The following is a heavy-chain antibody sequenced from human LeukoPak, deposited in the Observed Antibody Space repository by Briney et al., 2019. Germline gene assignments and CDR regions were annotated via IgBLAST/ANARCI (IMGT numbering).Heavy chain of an antibody. V-gene: IGHV4-39*01. D-gene: IGHD6-6*01. Sequence: SETLSLTCTVSGGSISSSSYYWGWIRQPPGKGLEWIGGIYYSGSTYYNPSLKSRVTISVDTSKNQFSLKLSSVTAADTAVYYCARLSSSSVFFDYWGQGTLVTVSS. J-gene: IGHJ4*02. CDR1: GGSISSSSYY. CDR3: ARLSSSSVFFDY. CDR2: IYYSGST.